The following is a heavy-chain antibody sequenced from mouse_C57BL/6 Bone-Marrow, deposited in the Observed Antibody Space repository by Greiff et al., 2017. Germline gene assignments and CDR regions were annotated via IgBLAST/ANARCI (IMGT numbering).Heavy chain of an antibody. CDR2: ISNGGGST. V-gene: IGHV5-12*01. CDR3: ARHIY. J-gene: IGHJ3*01. Sequence: EVQLVESGGGLVQPGGSLKLSCAASGFTFSDYYMYWVRQTPEKRLEWVAYISNGGGSTYYPDTVKGRFTISRDNAKNTLYLQMSRLKSEDTAMYYCARHIYWGQGTLVTVSA. CDR1: GFTFSDYY.